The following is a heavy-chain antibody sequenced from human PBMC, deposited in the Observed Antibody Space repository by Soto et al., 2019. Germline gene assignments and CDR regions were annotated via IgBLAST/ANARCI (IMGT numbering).Heavy chain of an antibody. CDR2: IYYSGST. D-gene: IGHD4-17*01. V-gene: IGHV4-39*01. CDR3: GMTTVTIDAFDI. J-gene: IGHJ3*02. Sequence: QLQLQESGPGLVKPSETLSLTCTVSGGSISSSSYYWGWIRQPPGKGLGWIGSIYYSGSTYYNPSLKSRFTISVDTSKNQFSLKLSSVTAADTAVYYCGMTTVTIDAFDIWGQGTMVTVSS. CDR1: GGSISSSSYY.